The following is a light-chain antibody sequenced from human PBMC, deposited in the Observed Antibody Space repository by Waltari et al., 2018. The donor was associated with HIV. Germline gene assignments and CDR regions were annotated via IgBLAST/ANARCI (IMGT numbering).Light chain of an antibody. CDR3: CSYAGSYTVYV. Sequence: QSALTQPRPVSGSPGQAVTISCTGTNTDVCGYNYVSWYQQHPGKAPKLMIYDVSNRPSGVPDCFSGSKSGNTASLTISGLQAEDEADYFCCSYAGSYTVYVFGTGTKVTVL. V-gene: IGLV2-11*01. CDR1: NTDVCGYNY. CDR2: DVS. J-gene: IGLJ1*01.